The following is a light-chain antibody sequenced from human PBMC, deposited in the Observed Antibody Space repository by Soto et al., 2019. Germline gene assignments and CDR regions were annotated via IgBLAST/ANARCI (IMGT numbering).Light chain of an antibody. CDR3: LQDYGDSWT. V-gene: IGKV3-15*01. J-gene: IGKJ5*01. CDR1: QSVSSS. Sequence: IVMKQSPATLALSSVQRANLSCRASQSVSSSLAWYQQKPGQAPRLLIYGASTRATGIPARFSGSGSGTEFTLTISSLQPEDFASYYCLQDYGDSWTFGQGTRLEI. CDR2: GAS.